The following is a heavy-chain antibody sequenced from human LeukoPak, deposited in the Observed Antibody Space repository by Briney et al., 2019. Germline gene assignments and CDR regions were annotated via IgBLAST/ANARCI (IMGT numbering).Heavy chain of an antibody. CDR3: APWGSGNKRNYFDY. CDR1: GFTFSSYA. J-gene: IGHJ4*02. Sequence: GGSLRLSCAASGFTFSSYAMSWVRQAPGKGLEWVSAISGSGGSTYYADSVKGRFTISRDNSKNTLYLQMNSLRAEDTAVYYCAPWGSGNKRNYFDYWGQGTLVTVSS. D-gene: IGHD3-16*01. V-gene: IGHV3-23*01. CDR2: ISGSGGST.